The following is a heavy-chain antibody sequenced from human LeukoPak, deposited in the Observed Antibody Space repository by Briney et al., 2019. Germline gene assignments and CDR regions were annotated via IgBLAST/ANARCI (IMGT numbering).Heavy chain of an antibody. Sequence: SQTLSLTCTVSGGSISSGGYYWSWIRQPPGKGLEWIGEINHSGSTNYNPSLKSRVTISVDTSKNQFSLKLSSVTAADTAVYYCVGIVVVPAAIRHSDYGMDVWGQGTTVTVSS. D-gene: IGHD2-2*01. CDR2: INHSGST. J-gene: IGHJ6*02. CDR3: VGIVVVPAAIRHSDYGMDV. V-gene: IGHV4-30-2*01. CDR1: GGSISSGGYY.